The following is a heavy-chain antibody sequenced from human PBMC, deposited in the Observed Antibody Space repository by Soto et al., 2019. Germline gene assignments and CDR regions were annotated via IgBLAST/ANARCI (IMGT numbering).Heavy chain of an antibody. CDR1: GDSIISIYH. D-gene: IGHD3-3*02. CDR3: VRYDRINMKPYSPEGFHI. V-gene: IGHV4-38-2*02. Sequence: PSETLSLTCTVSGDSIISIYHWAWILQPPGRSLEWIASIFHTGTTYYNPSLKSRVTISVDTSKNQFSLRLSSVTAADTGVYYCVRYDRINMKPYSPEGFHIWGQGTMVTVSS. J-gene: IGHJ3*02. CDR2: IFHTGTT.